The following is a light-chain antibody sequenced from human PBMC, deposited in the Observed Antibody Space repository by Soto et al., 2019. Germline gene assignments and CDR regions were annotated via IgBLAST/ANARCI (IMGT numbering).Light chain of an antibody. Sequence: EIVMTQSPATLSVSPAERATLSCRASQSVSSNLAWYQQKPGQAPRLLIYDASTRATGIPARFSGSGSGTEFTLTITSLQSEDFAVYFCQQYNKWPYTFGQGTKLEIK. CDR2: DAS. CDR1: QSVSSN. CDR3: QQYNKWPYT. J-gene: IGKJ2*01. V-gene: IGKV3-15*01.